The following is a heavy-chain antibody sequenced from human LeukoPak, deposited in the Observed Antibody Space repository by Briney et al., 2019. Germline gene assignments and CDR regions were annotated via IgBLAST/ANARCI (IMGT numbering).Heavy chain of an antibody. V-gene: IGHV4-39*07. J-gene: IGHJ4*02. CDR1: GGSISSSSYY. D-gene: IGHD5-12*01. CDR3: ANQGENLVATIGVYFEY. Sequence: PSETLPLTCTVSGGSISSSSYYWGWIRQPPGKGLEWIGSIYYSGSTYYNPSLKSRVTISVDTSKNQFSLKLSSVTAADTAVYYCANQGENLVATIGVYFEYWGQGTLVTVSS. CDR2: IYYSGST.